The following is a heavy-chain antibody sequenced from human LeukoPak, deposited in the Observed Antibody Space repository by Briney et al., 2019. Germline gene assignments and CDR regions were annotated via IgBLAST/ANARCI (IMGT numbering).Heavy chain of an antibody. CDR2: ISGSSTTI. V-gene: IGHV3-48*01. Sequence: GGSLRLSCAASGFTFSSYRMNWVRQAPGKGREWVSYISGSSTTIYSAGSVKGRFTISRDNANNSLYLQMNSLRAEDTAVYYCARDRDFGVVTPWCDYWGQGVLVTVSS. D-gene: IGHD3-3*01. CDR3: ARDRDFGVVTPWCDY. J-gene: IGHJ4*02. CDR1: GFTFSSYR.